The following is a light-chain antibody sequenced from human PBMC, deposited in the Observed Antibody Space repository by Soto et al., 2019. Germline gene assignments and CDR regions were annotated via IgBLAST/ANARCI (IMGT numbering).Light chain of an antibody. CDR1: QSVSSY. CDR3: QQRSNWPGT. Sequence: EIVVTQSPATLSLSPGERATLSCRASQSVSSYLAWYQQKPGQAPRLLIYDASNRATGIPARFSGSGSGTDFTLTISSLEPEDFAVYYCQQRSNWPGTFGGGTKVAIK. J-gene: IGKJ4*01. CDR2: DAS. V-gene: IGKV3-11*01.